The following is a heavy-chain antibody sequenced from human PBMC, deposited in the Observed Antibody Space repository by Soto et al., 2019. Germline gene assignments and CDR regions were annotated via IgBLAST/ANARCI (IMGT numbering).Heavy chain of an antibody. CDR1: GFTFSSYW. D-gene: IGHD6-13*01. J-gene: IGHJ6*02. CDR2: IKQDGSEK. CDR3: ATTYSSSWYGYYGMDV. Sequence: GGSLRLSCAASGFTFSSYWMSWVRQAPGKGLEWVANIKQDGSEKYYVDSVKGRFTISRDNAKNSLHLQMNSLRAEDTAVYYCATTYSSSWYGYYGMDVWGQGTTVTVSS. V-gene: IGHV3-7*03.